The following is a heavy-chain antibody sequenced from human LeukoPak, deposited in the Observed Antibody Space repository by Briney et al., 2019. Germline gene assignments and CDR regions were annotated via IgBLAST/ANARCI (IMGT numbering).Heavy chain of an antibody. Sequence: GGSLRLSCAASGFAFSRYSMNWVRQAPGKGLEWVSSIGPDSNHIYYADSVRGRFTMSRDDSQNSLHLRMNSLRADDTAVYYCTRLLLESSPPNDFWGQGTLVAVSS. V-gene: IGHV3-21*01. CDR1: GFAFSRYS. D-gene: IGHD3-3*01. J-gene: IGHJ4*02. CDR3: TRLLLESSPPNDF. CDR2: IGPDSNHI.